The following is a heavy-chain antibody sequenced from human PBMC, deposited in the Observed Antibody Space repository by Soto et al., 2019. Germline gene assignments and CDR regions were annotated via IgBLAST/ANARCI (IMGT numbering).Heavy chain of an antibody. CDR2: IYHSGST. V-gene: IGHV4-30-2*01. J-gene: IGHJ5*02. CDR1: XXSXXXXXXX. CDR3: XRXXXXXXXXRGWXXP. Sequence: QLQXQESGSGLVKPSQTLSLTCAVSXXSXXXXXXXXXWXXXPXGKGLEWIGYIYHSGSTYYNPSLKSRVTISVDRSKNQFSLKLSSVTAAXXAXYXXXRXXXXXXXXRGWXXPWGQGTLVTVSS.